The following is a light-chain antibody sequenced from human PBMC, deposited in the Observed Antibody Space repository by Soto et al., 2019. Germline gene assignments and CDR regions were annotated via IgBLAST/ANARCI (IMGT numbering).Light chain of an antibody. CDR1: QSISNN. Sequence: ETVMTQSPATLSVSPGERATLSCRAGQSISNNLAWYQQNPGQAPRLLIYGATTRATVIPSRFSGSGSGTEFTLTISILQSEDFAVYYCQQYNNWPLTFGGGTKVEIK. V-gene: IGKV3-15*01. CDR3: QQYNNWPLT. CDR2: GAT. J-gene: IGKJ4*01.